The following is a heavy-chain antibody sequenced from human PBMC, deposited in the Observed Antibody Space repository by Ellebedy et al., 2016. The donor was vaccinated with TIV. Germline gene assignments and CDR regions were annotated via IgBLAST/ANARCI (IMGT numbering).Heavy chain of an antibody. J-gene: IGHJ4*02. CDR1: GGSFNDYY. CDR3: AAYYGGRFDY. Sequence: MPSETLSLTCAVYGGSFNDYYWTWIRQPPGKGLEWTGEINHSGSTNYNPSLKSRVTISVDTSENQFSLRLSSVTAADTAVYYCAAYYGGRFDYWGQGTLVTVSS. D-gene: IGHD4-23*01. CDR2: INHSGST. V-gene: IGHV4-34*01.